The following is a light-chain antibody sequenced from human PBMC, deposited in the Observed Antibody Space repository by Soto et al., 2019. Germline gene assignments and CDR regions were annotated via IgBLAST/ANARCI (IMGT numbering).Light chain of an antibody. V-gene: IGKV3-20*01. CDR3: QQYGSSGLT. J-gene: IGKJ4*01. Sequence: EIVLTQSPGTLSLSPGERATLSCRASQSVSSSYLAWYQQKPGQAPRLLIYGASSRATGIPDRFSGSGSGTDFTLTISRLEPEDFVVYYLQQYGSSGLTFGGGTKVEIK. CDR2: GAS. CDR1: QSVSSSY.